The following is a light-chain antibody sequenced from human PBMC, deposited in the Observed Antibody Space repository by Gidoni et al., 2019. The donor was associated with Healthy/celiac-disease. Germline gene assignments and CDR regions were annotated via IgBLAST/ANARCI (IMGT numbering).Light chain of an antibody. Sequence: DIQLTQSPSFLSASVGDKVTITCRASQFIANYLAWYQQKPGKAPKLLIYAASTLQDGAPSRFSGSGSGTEFTLTISSLQAEDFAAYYCQQLNSYPTLTFGGGTKVEIK. V-gene: IGKV1-9*01. CDR2: AAS. J-gene: IGKJ4*01. CDR3: QQLNSYPTLT. CDR1: QFIANY.